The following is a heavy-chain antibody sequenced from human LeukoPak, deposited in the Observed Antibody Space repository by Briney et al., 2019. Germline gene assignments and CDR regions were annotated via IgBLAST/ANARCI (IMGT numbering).Heavy chain of an antibody. D-gene: IGHD3-10*01. V-gene: IGHV3-7*03. Sequence: GGSLRLSCAASGFTFSSYWMSWVRQAPGKGLEWVANIKQDGSEKYYVDSVKGRFTISRDNPKNTLYLQMNTLRVEDTAVYYCAKDGGAYGSGSYYSWGQGTLVTVSS. CDR3: AKDGGAYGSGSYYS. CDR1: GFTFSSYW. CDR2: IKQDGSEK. J-gene: IGHJ5*02.